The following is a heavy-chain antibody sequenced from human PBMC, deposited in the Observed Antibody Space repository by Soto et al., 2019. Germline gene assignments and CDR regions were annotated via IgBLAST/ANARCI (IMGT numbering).Heavy chain of an antibody. Sequence: SETLSLTCTVSGGSISSGDYYWSWIRQPPGKGLEWIGYIYYSGSTYYNPSLKSRVTISVDTSKNQFSLKLSSVTAADTAVYYCARVDYDTLAADTAAMDAWGQGTTLTISS. V-gene: IGHV4-30-4*01. D-gene: IGHD3-9*01. CDR2: IYYSGST. CDR3: ARVDYDTLAADTAAMDA. CDR1: GGSISSGDYY. J-gene: IGHJ6*02.